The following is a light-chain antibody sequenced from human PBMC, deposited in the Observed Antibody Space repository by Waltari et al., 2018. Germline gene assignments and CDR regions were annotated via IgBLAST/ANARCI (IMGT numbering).Light chain of an antibody. J-gene: IGLJ3*02. Sequence: QSVLAQPPSASGAHGQRVPISCSGSSSNIRENYVYWDKLFPGTAPKLLIFRNNRRPSGVPDRFSGAKAGTSAYLAISGLRSEDESDFYCATWDVSLSGPVFGGGTKLTVL. CDR3: ATWDVSLSGPV. CDR1: SSNIRENY. V-gene: IGLV1-47*01. CDR2: RNN.